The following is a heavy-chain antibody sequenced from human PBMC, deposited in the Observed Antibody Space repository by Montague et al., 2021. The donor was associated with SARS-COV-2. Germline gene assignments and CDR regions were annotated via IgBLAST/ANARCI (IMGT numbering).Heavy chain of an antibody. CDR3: ARWGLYSSSAGGYDY. CDR1: GGSISSYY. CDR2: IYYSGST. Sequence: SETLSLTCTVSGGSISSYYWSWIRQFPGKGLEWIGYIYYSGSTNXNPSLKSRVTISVDTSRNQFSLKLSSVTAADTAVYYCARWGLYSSSAGGYDYWGQGTLVTVSS. D-gene: IGHD6-6*01. V-gene: IGHV4-59*01. J-gene: IGHJ4*02.